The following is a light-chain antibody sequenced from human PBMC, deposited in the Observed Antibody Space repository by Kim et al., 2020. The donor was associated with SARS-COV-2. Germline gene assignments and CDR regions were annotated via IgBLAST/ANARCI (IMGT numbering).Light chain of an antibody. J-gene: IGKJ4*01. CDR2: DAS. CDR1: QGISSA. CDR3: QRG. V-gene: IGKV1-13*02. Sequence: AIQLTQSPSSLSASVGDRVTITCRASQGISSALAWYQQKPGKAPKLLIYDASSLESGVPSRFSGSGSGTDFTLTISSLQPEDFATYYCQRGFGGGTKVDIK.